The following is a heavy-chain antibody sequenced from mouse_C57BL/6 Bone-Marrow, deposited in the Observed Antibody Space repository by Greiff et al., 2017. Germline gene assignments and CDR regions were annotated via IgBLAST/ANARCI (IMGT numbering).Heavy chain of an antibody. Sequence: VQLQQPGTELVRPGASVKLSCKASGYTFTSYWMHWVKQRPGQDLEWIGYINPSNGGTNYNEKFKGKATLTVDKSSSTAYMQLSSLTSADSAVYYCARSSYLLWALWGQGTTLTVSS. CDR1: GYTFTSYW. D-gene: IGHD2-1*01. J-gene: IGHJ2*01. CDR3: ARSSYLLWAL. V-gene: IGHV1-53*01. CDR2: INPSNGGT.